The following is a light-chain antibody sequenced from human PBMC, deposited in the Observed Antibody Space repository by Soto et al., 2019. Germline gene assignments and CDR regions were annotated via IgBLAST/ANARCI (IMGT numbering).Light chain of an antibody. V-gene: IGKV3-11*01. CDR2: DAY. Sequence: VLTQSPATLSLSPGESATLSCRASQSFRGLLAWYQQKPGQAPRLLIYDAYNRATGIPPRFSGSGSGTDFTLTISSLEPEDSAVYYCQQRHMWPITFGQGTRLEI. CDR3: QQRHMWPIT. CDR1: QSFRGL. J-gene: IGKJ5*01.